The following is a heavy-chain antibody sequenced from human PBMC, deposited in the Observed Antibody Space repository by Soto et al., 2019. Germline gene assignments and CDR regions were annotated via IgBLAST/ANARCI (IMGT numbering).Heavy chain of an antibody. CDR3: ARGTSSWSWKFDY. V-gene: IGHV4-39*07. D-gene: IGHD6-13*01. CDR1: GGSISSSSYY. Sequence: SETLSLTCTVSGGSISSSSYYWGWIRQPPGKGLEWIGNIYYSGSTYYNPSLKSRVTMSLDTSKNQLSLRLTSVTAADTAVYYGARGTSSWSWKFDYWGQGILVTVSS. CDR2: IYYSGST. J-gene: IGHJ4*02.